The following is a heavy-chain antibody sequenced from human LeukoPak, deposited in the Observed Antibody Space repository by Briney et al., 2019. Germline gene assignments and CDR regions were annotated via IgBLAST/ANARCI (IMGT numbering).Heavy chain of an antibody. D-gene: IGHD5-12*01. V-gene: IGHV3-11*04. CDR2: ISSSGSTI. Sequence: LSLTCTVSGGSISSYYWSWIRQAPGKGLEWISYISSSGSTIYYADSVKGRFTISRDNAKNSLYLQMNSLRAEDTAVYYCARAGDDYGEKFDYWGQGILVTVSS. J-gene: IGHJ4*02. CDR3: ARAGDDYGEKFDY. CDR1: GGSISSYY.